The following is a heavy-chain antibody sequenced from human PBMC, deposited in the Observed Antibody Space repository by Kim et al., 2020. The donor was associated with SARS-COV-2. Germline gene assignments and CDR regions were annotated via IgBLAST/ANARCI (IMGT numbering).Heavy chain of an antibody. Sequence: GGSLRLSCAASGFTFDDYGMSWVRQAPGKGLEWVSGINWNGGSTGYADSVKGRFTISRDNAKNSLYLQMNSLRAEDTALYYCARGGFVFLWRNYYGSGSYYKALDNWFDPWGQGTLVTVSS. CDR1: GFTFDDYG. CDR2: INWNGGST. CDR3: ARGGFVFLWRNYYGSGSYYKALDNWFDP. J-gene: IGHJ5*02. D-gene: IGHD3-10*01. V-gene: IGHV3-20*04.